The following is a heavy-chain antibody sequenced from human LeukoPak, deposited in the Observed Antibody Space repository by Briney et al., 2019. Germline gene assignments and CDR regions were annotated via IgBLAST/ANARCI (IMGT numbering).Heavy chain of an antibody. CDR3: TRIGIGIIGRDPVDY. V-gene: IGHV3-49*04. CDR2: IRSKTYGGAA. Sequence: GGSLRLSCAASGFTFRDYAMSWVRLAPGKGLQWVGFIRSKTYGGAADYGASVKGRFSIYRDDSQSIAYLLMNRLEIEDTAVYYCTRIGIGIIGRDPVDYWGQGTLVTVSS. J-gene: IGHJ4*02. CDR1: GFTFRDYA. D-gene: IGHD2-21*01.